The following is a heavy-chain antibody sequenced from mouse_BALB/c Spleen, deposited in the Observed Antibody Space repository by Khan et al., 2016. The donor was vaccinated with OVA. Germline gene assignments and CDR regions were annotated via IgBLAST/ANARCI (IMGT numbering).Heavy chain of an antibody. CDR1: GYTFTDFS. Sequence: QVQLQQSGAELVRPGVSVKISCKGSGYTFTDFSMHWVKRSHAKSLEWIGVISTHYGDSIYNQNFKGKATLTVDRSSSAAYMEIARLTSEDSATYDGARVRGHYRFAYWGQGTLVTVSA. D-gene: IGHD2-1*01. CDR3: ARVRGHYRFAY. J-gene: IGHJ3*01. V-gene: IGHV1S137*01. CDR2: ISTHYGDS.